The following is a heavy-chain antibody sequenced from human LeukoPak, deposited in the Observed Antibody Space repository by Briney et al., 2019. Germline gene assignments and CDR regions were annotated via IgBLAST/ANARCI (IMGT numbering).Heavy chain of an antibody. V-gene: IGHV1-18*01. D-gene: IGHD6-19*01. J-gene: IGHJ3*02. CDR1: GYTFTSYG. CDR2: ISAYNGNT. CDR3: ARVVSKGYSSGWYYAFDI. Sequence: ASVKVSCKASGYTFTSYGISWVRQAPGQGLEWMGWISAYNGNTNYAQKLQGRVTMTTDTSTSTAYMELRSLRSDDTAVYYCARVVSKGYSSGWYYAFDIWGQGTMVTVSS.